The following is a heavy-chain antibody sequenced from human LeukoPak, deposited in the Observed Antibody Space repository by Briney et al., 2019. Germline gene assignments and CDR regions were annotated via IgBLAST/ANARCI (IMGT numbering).Heavy chain of an antibody. CDR1: GGTFSRYT. J-gene: IGHJ4*02. Sequence: ASVKVSCKASGGTFSRYTLNWVRQAPGQGLEWMGGISPLFGSAKYAQKFQGRVTITADESTSTAYMELRSLRSEDTAVYYCARGYAFDYWGQGTLVTVSS. V-gene: IGHV1-69*13. CDR3: ARGYAFDY. D-gene: IGHD3-16*01. CDR2: ISPLFGSA.